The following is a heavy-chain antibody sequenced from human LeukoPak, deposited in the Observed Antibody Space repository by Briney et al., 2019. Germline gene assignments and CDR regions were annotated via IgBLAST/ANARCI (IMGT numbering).Heavy chain of an antibody. CDR1: GFTFGIYY. Sequence: PGGSLRLSCGASGFTFGIYYMSWIRQAPGKGLEWLSYISSSGSTIYYADSVKGRFTISRDNAKNSLYLQMNSLRAEDTAVYYCARDRIGTTATHYFDYWGQGTLVTVSS. D-gene: IGHD4-11*01. CDR2: ISSSGSTI. V-gene: IGHV3-11*04. J-gene: IGHJ4*02. CDR3: ARDRIGTTATHYFDY.